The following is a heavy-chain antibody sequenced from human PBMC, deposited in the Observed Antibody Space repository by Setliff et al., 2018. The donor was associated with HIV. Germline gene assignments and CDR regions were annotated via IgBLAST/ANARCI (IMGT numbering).Heavy chain of an antibody. Sequence: PSETLSLTCSVSGASIRGHYWSWIRQSPGKGLEWIGNIYYSGSTYYNPSLKSRVTISTDTSKNQFSLEVRSVTAADTAVYYCARQVTVVGYFETAAGSFNYWGPGTLVTVSS. V-gene: IGHV4-59*04. CDR2: IYYSGST. J-gene: IGHJ4*02. D-gene: IGHD2-21*01. CDR1: GASIRGHY. CDR3: ARQVTVVGYFETAAGSFNY.